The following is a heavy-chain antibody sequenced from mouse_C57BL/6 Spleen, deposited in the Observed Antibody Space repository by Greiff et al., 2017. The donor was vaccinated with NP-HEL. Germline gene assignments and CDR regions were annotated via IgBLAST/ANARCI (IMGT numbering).Heavy chain of an antibody. D-gene: IGHD1-1*01. V-gene: IGHV1-26*01. CDR3: ARERITTVVATNYFDY. CDR2: INPNNGGT. J-gene: IGHJ2*01. CDR1: GYTFTDYY. Sequence: EVQLQQSGPELVKPGASVKISCKASGYTFTDYYMNWVKQSHGKSLEWIGDINPNNGGTSYNQKFKGKATLTVDKSSSTAYMELRSLTSEDSAVYYCARERITTVVATNYFDYWGQGTTLTVSS.